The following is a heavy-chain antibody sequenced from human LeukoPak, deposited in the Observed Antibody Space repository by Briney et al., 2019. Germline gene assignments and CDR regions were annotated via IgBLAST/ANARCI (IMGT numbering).Heavy chain of an antibody. V-gene: IGHV1-18*01. CDR2: ISAKKGNT. J-gene: IGHJ4*02. D-gene: IGHD6-19*01. CDR3: ARDMYSSGRVPFDY. CDR1: GYTFTSYG. Sequence: ASVKVSCKASGYTFTSYGISWVRQAPGQGLEWMGWISAKKGNTDYAQKLQGRVTMTTDTSTSAAYMELRSLRSDDTAVYYCARDMYSSGRVPFDYWGQGTLVTVSS.